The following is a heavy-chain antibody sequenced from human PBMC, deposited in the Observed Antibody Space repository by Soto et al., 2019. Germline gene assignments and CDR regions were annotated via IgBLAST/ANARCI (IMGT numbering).Heavy chain of an antibody. CDR3: ARLHSHGTYGMDV. J-gene: IGHJ6*02. CDR1: GGSFTYT. V-gene: IGHV1-69*13. CDR2: IIPIFGTA. D-gene: IGHD5-18*01. Sequence: SVKVSCKASGGSFTYTLSWVRQAPGQGLEWMGGIIPIFGTANYAQKFRGRVTITADESTKTAYMELSTLRSEDTAVYYCARLHSHGTYGMDVWGQGTTVTVSS.